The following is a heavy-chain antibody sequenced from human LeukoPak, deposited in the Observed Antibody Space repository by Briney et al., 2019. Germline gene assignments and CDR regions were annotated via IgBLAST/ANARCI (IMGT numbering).Heavy chain of an antibody. CDR3: AREWDS. V-gene: IGHV3-48*01. Sequence: GGSLRLSCAASGFTVSTIGMNWVRQAPGKGLEWVSHISSISDTIKYADSVKGRFTISRDSAKNSLYLQMNSLRAEDTAVYYCAREWDSWGQGTLVTVST. CDR1: GFTVSTIG. J-gene: IGHJ4*02. CDR2: ISSISDTI.